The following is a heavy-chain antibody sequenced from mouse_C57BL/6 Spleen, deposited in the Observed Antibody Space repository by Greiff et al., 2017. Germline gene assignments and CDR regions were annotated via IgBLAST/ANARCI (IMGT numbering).Heavy chain of an antibody. D-gene: IGHD2-4*01. CDR2: ISSGGSYT. CDR1: GFTFSSYG. J-gene: IGHJ3*01. CDR3: ARHGNYDVAY. Sequence: EVKLVESGGDLVKPGGSLKLSCAASGFTFSSYGLSWVRQTPDKRLEWVATISSGGSYTYYPDSVKGRFTISRDNAKNTLYLQMSSLKSEDTAMYYCARHGNYDVAYWCQVTLVTVSA. V-gene: IGHV5-6*01.